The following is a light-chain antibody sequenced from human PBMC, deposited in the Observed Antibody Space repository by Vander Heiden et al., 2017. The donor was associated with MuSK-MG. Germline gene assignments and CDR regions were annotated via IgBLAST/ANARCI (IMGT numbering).Light chain of an antibody. CDR1: SSNIGAGYD. V-gene: IGLV1-40*01. Sequence: QSVLTQPPPGSGPPGPRLTIPCTGSSSNIGAGYDVHWYQQLPGTAPNLLIYGNSNRPSGVPDRFSGSKSGTSASLAITGLQAEDEADYYCQSYDSSLSGPYVFGTGTKVTVL. CDR2: GNS. J-gene: IGLJ1*01. CDR3: QSYDSSLSGPYV.